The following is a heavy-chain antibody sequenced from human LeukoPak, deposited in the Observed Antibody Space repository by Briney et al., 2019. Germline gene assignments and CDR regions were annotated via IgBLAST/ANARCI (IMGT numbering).Heavy chain of an antibody. CDR3: ARGVAVATWFDP. CDR2: TYYRSKWYN. J-gene: IGHJ5*02. D-gene: IGHD6-19*01. CDR1: GDSVSSNSAA. Sequence: SQTLSLTCAISGDSVSSNSAAWNWIRQSPSRGLEWLGRTYYRSKWYNDYAVSVKSRITINPDASKNQFSLQLTSVTAADTAVYYCARGVAVATWFDPWGQGTLVTVST. V-gene: IGHV6-1*01.